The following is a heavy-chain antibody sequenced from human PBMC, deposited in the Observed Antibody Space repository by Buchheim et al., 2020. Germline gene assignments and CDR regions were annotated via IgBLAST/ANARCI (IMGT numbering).Heavy chain of an antibody. CDR1: GFTFSNAW. CDR2: IKSKTDGGTT. CDR3: TTVEEHRRDRNYYDSSGYYYEGDDY. V-gene: IGHV3-15*01. Sequence: EVQLVESGGGLVKPGGSLRLSCAASGFTFSNAWMSWVRQAPGKGLGWVGRIKSKTDGGTTDYAAPVKGRFTISRDDSKNTLYLQMNSLKTEDTAVYYCTTVEEHRRDRNYYDSSGYYYEGDDYWGQGTL. D-gene: IGHD3-22*01. J-gene: IGHJ4*02.